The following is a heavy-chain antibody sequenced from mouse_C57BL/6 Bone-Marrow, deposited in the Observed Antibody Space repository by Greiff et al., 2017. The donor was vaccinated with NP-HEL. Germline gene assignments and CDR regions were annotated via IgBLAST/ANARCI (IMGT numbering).Heavy chain of an antibody. D-gene: IGHD1-1*01. Sequence: QVQLQQSGAELVRPGASVTLSCKASGYTFTDYEMHWVKQTPVHGLEWIGAIDPETGGTAYNQKFKGKAILTADKSSSTAYMELRSLTSEDSAVYYCTRGTTTPGWYFDVWGTGTTVTVSS. CDR3: TRGTTTPGWYFDV. CDR1: GYTFTDYE. V-gene: IGHV1-15*01. J-gene: IGHJ1*03. CDR2: IDPETGGT.